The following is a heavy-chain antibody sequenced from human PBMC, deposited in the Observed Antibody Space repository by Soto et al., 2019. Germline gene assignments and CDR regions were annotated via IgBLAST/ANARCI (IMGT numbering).Heavy chain of an antibody. V-gene: IGHV3-23*01. CDR1: GFTFSSYA. CDR3: AREAHYDSSGYYRKWFDY. CDR2: ISGSGGST. D-gene: IGHD3-22*01. J-gene: IGHJ4*02. Sequence: GGSLRLSCAASGFTFSSYAMSWVRQAPGKGLEWVSAISGSGGSTYYADSVKGRFTISRDNSKNTLYLQMNSLRAADTAVYYCAREAHYDSSGYYRKWFDYWGQGTLVTVSS.